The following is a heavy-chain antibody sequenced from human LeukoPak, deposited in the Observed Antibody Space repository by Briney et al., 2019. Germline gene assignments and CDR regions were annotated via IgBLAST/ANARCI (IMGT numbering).Heavy chain of an antibody. CDR3: ARGDYGDYVGYYYYYYMDV. V-gene: IGHV4-59*01. CDR1: GGSISSYY. CDR2: IYYSGST. J-gene: IGHJ6*03. D-gene: IGHD4-17*01. Sequence: SQTLSLTCTVSGGSISSYYWSWIRQPPGKGMEWLGYIYYSGSTNYNPSLKSRVTISADTSKNQFSLKLSSVTAADTAVYYCARGDYGDYVGYYYYYYMDVWGKGTTVTVSS.